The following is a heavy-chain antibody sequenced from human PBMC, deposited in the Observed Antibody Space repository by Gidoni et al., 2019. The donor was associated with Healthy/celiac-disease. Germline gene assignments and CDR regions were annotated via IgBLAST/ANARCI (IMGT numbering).Heavy chain of an antibody. CDR1: GFTFSSYA. CDR3: ARDGSRYSSGWTSWFDP. V-gene: IGHV3-30-3*01. Sequence: QVQLVESGGGVVQPGRSLRLSCAASGFTFSSYAMHWVRQAPGKGLEWVAVISYDGSNKYYADSVKGRFTISRDNSKNTLYLQMNSLRAEDTAVYYCARDGSRYSSGWTSWFDPWGQGTLVTVSS. J-gene: IGHJ5*02. CDR2: ISYDGSNK. D-gene: IGHD6-19*01.